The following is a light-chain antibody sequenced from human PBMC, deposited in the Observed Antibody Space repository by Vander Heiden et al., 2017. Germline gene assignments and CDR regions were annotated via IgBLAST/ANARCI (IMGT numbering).Light chain of an antibody. CDR1: SSDVGSYNY. Sequence: QSALTQPASVPGSPGQSITISCTGTSSDVGSYNYGSWYQHHPGKAPKLMIYEVSNRPSGVSNRFSGSKSGNTASLTISGLQAEDEADYFCSSYTSSSTVVFGGGTKLTVL. V-gene: IGLV2-14*01. CDR2: EVS. CDR3: SSYTSSSTVV. J-gene: IGLJ2*01.